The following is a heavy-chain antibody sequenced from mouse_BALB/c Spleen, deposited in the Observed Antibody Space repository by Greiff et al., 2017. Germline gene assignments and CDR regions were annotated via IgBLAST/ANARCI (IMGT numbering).Heavy chain of an antibody. J-gene: IGHJ2*01. CDR1: GYTFTTYW. V-gene: IGHV1-7*01. CDR2: INPSTGYT. D-gene: IGHD1-1*01. CDR3: ARDYGSFDY. Sequence: SGAELAKPGASVKMSCKASGYTFTTYWMHWVKQRPGQGLEWIGYINPSTGYTEYNQKFKDKATLTADKSSSTAYMQLSSLTSEDSAVYYCARDYGSFDYWGQGTTLTVSS.